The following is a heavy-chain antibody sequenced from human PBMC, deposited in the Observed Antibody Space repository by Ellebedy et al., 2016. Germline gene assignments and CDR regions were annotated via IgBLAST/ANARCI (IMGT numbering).Heavy chain of an antibody. Sequence: SETLSLXCTISGGSISSYYWSWIRQSPGKGLEWIGYIYDSGSTNYSPSLKNRVTISVDTSKNQFSLKLTSMSAADTALYYCTRSDTHGSGTYTPYDAFDVWGQGTMVTVSP. J-gene: IGHJ3*01. V-gene: IGHV4-59*01. CDR2: IYDSGST. CDR3: TRSDTHGSGTYTPYDAFDV. CDR1: GGSISSYY. D-gene: IGHD3-10*01.